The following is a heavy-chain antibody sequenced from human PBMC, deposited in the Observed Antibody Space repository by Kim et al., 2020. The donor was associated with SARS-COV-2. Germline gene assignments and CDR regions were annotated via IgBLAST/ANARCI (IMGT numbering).Heavy chain of an antibody. CDR1: GGSFSGYY. Sequence: SETLSLTCAVYGGSFSGYYWSWIRQPPGKGLEWIGEITHSGSTNYNPSLKSRVTISVDTSKNQFSLKLSSVTAADTAVYYCARGRRFLEWLRFLGAGSDAFEIWGQGTMVTVSS. D-gene: IGHD3-3*01. V-gene: IGHV4-34*01. J-gene: IGHJ3*02. CDR2: ITHSGST. CDR3: ARGRRFLEWLRFLGAGSDAFEI.